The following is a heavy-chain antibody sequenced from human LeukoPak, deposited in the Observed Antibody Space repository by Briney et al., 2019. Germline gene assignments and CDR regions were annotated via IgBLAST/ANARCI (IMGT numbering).Heavy chain of an antibody. CDR2: INHSGST. CDR1: GGSFSGYY. J-gene: IGHJ6*03. V-gene: IGHV4-34*01. CDR3: ARGIAYYYYYMDV. D-gene: IGHD6-13*01. Sequence: SETLSLTCAVYGGSFSGYYWSWIRQPPGKGLEWIGEINHSGSTNYNPSLKSRVTISVETSKNQFSLKLSSVTAADTAVYYCARGIAYYYYYMDVWGKGTTVTVSS.